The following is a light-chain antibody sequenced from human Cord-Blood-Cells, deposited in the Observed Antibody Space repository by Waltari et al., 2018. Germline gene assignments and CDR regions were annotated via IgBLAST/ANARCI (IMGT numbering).Light chain of an antibody. Sequence: QSALTQPASVSGSPGQSITISCTGTSRDVGGYNYVSWYQQHPGKAPNPMIYDVSKRASGGSNRFSGSKSGNTASLTISGLQAEDGADYYCSSYTSSSTFEWVFGGGTKLTVL. J-gene: IGLJ3*02. CDR3: SSYTSSSTFEWV. CDR2: DVS. V-gene: IGLV2-14*01. CDR1: SRDVGGYNY.